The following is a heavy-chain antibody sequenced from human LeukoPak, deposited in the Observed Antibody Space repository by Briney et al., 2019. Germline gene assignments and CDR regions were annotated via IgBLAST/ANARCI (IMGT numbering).Heavy chain of an antibody. CDR3: ARSLNMVENAFDI. CDR2: IYHSGST. Sequence: SQTLSLACAVSGGSISSGGYSWSGIRQPPGKGLEWIGYIYHSGSTYYNPSLKSRVTISVDRSKNQFSLKLSSVTAADTAVYYCARSLNMVENAFDIWGQGTMVTVSS. CDR1: GGSISSGGYS. V-gene: IGHV4-30-2*01. D-gene: IGHD3-10*01. J-gene: IGHJ3*02.